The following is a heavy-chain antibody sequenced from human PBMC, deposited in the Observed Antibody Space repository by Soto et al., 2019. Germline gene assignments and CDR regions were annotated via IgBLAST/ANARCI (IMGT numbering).Heavy chain of an antibody. D-gene: IGHD3-16*01. V-gene: IGHV2-5*02. Sequence: QITLKESGPTLVKPTQTLTLTCTFSGFSLSTSGVGVGWIRQPPGKALEWLALIYWDDDKLYSPSLKSRLTITKDISKNLVVLTMTNNDPVDTAPHSCAHSLIPNWGSRVAFDYWGQGTLVTVSS. CDR2: IYWDDDK. CDR1: GFSLSTSGVG. J-gene: IGHJ4*02. CDR3: AHSLIPNWGSRVAFDY.